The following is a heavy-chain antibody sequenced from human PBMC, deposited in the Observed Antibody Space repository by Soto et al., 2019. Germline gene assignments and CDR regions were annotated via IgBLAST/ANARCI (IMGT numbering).Heavy chain of an antibody. CDR3: AKAPPQSISVVGTIVDY. CDR1: GFTFSSYA. J-gene: IGHJ4*02. D-gene: IGHD6-19*01. Sequence: GGSLRLSCATSGFTFSSYAMSWVRQAPGKGLEWVSAISGSGGSTYYADSVKGRFTISRDNSKNTLYLQMNRLRAEDTAVYYCAKAPPQSISVVGTIVDYWGQGTLVTVSS. CDR2: ISGSGGST. V-gene: IGHV3-23*01.